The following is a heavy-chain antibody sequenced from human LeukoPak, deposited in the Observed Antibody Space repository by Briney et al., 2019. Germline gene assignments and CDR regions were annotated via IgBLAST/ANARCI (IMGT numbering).Heavy chain of an antibody. V-gene: IGHV1-2*06. CDR2: INPNGGGT. J-gene: IGHJ4*02. D-gene: IGHD3-22*01. CDR1: GYTFTGYY. CDR3: ARSDSSGYYPTHGFDY. Sequence: SVKVSCKASGYTFTGYYMHWVRQAPGQGLEWMGRINPNGGGTKYAQKFQGRVTRTRDTSISTAYMELSRLRSDDTAVYYCARSDSSGYYPTHGFDYWGQGTLVSVSS.